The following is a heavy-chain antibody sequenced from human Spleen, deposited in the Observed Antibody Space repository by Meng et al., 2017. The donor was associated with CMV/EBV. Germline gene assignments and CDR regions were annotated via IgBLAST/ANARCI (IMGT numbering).Heavy chain of an antibody. J-gene: IGHJ4*02. CDR3: ARRDLGARGIDY. CDR2: IIPIFGTA. Sequence: SVKVSCKASGGTFSSYAISWVRQAPGQGLEWMGGIIPIFGTANYAQKFQGRVTITTDESTSTAYMELSSLRSEDTAVYYCARRDLGARGIDYWGQGTLVTVSS. D-gene: IGHD6-6*01. CDR1: GGTFSSYA. V-gene: IGHV1-69*05.